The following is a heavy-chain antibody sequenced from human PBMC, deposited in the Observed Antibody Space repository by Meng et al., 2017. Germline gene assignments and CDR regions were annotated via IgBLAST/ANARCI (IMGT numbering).Heavy chain of an antibody. V-gene: IGHV3-66*01. J-gene: IGHJ4*02. Sequence: EVQLVESGGGLVEPGGSLSLVLAGSGFTFSSYAMSWVRQAPGKGLEWVSFIYSGGSTYYADSVKGRFTISRDNSKNTLYLQMNSLRAEDTAVYYCARDLGYWGQGTLVTVSS. CDR1: GFTFSSYA. CDR2: IYSGGST. CDR3: ARDLGY. D-gene: IGHD3-16*01.